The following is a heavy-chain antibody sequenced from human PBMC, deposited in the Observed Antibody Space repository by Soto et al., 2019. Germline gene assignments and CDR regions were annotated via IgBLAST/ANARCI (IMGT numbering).Heavy chain of an antibody. CDR3: AGAPAPPATNLYFGP. Sequence: SETLSLTCAVYGGSFSGYYWSWIRQPPGKGLEWIGEINHSGSTNYNPSLKSRVTISVDTSKNQFPLKLSFFSSGDGAVFFFAGAPAPPATNLYFGPWGRPPAVTASS. V-gene: IGHV4-34*01. CDR2: INHSGST. J-gene: IGHJ2*01. D-gene: IGHD6-25*01. CDR1: GGSFSGYY.